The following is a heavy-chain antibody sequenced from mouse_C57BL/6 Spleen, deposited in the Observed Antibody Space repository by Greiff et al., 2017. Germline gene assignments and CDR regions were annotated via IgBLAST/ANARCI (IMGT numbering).Heavy chain of an antibody. Sequence: EVQVVESGEGLVKPGGSLKLSCAASGFTFSSYAMSWVRQTPEKRLEWVAYISSGGDYIYYADTVKGRFTISRDNARNTLYLQMSSLKSEDTAMYYCTRVYYDYDAMDYWGQGTSVTVSS. V-gene: IGHV5-9-1*02. J-gene: IGHJ4*01. CDR3: TRVYYDYDAMDY. CDR1: GFTFSSYA. D-gene: IGHD1-1*02. CDR2: ISSGGDYI.